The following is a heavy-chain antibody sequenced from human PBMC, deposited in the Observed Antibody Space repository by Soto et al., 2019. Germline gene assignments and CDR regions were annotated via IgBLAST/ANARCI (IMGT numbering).Heavy chain of an antibody. CDR1: GFTFSSYA. CDR3: AKAPGDCTNGVFYSEYYYYMDV. D-gene: IGHD2-8*01. CDR2: ISGSGGST. Sequence: GGSLRLSCAASGFTFSSYAMSWVRQAPGKGLEWVSAISGSGGSTYYADSVKGRFTISRDNSKNTSYLQMNSLRAEDTAVHYCAKAPGDCTNGVFYSEYYYYMDVWGKGTTVTVSS. J-gene: IGHJ6*03. V-gene: IGHV3-23*01.